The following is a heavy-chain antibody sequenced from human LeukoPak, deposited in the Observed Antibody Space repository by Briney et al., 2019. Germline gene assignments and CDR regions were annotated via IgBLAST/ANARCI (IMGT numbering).Heavy chain of an antibody. CDR1: GFTFSSYW. V-gene: IGHV3-7*01. CDR3: ARVRAVAGTALGY. D-gene: IGHD6-19*01. CDR2: IKQDGSEK. J-gene: IGHJ4*02. Sequence: GGSLRLSCAASGFTFSSYWMSWVRQAPGKGLEWVANIKQDGSEKYYVDSVKGRFTISRDNAKNSLYLQMNSLRAEDTAVYYCARVRAVAGTALGYWGQGTLVTVSS.